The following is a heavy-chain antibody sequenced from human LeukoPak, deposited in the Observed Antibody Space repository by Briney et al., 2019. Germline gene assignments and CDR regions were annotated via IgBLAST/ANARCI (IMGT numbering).Heavy chain of an antibody. CDR3: ARETKYDYVWGSYLHDAFDI. J-gene: IGHJ3*02. CDR2: IYHSGST. Sequence: SETLSLTCTVSGYSISSGYYWGWIWQPPGKGLEWIGSIYHSGSTYYNPSLKSRVTISVDTSKNQFSLKLSSVTAADTAVYYCARETKYDYVWGSYLHDAFDIWGQGTMVTVSS. V-gene: IGHV4-38-2*02. D-gene: IGHD3-16*02. CDR1: GYSISSGYY.